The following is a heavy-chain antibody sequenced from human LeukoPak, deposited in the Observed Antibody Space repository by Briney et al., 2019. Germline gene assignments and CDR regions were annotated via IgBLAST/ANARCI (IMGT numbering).Heavy chain of an antibody. CDR1: GFTFSSYS. CDR3: AKGNGGNSGEYFYYGMDV. CDR2: ISSSSSYI. V-gene: IGHV3-21*04. Sequence: GGSLRLSCAASGFTFSSYSMNWVRQAPGKGLEWVSSISSSSSYIYYADSVKGRFTISRDNAKNSLYLQMNSLRAEDTAVYYCAKGNGGNSGEYFYYGMDVWGQGTTVTVSS. J-gene: IGHJ6*02. D-gene: IGHD4-23*01.